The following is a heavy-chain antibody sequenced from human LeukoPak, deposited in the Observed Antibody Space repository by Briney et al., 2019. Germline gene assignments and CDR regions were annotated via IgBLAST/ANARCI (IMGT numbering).Heavy chain of an antibody. CDR3: AREDSASGRGLGS. CDR2: ISTTETT. D-gene: IGHD3-10*01. J-gene: IGHJ5*02. CDR1: GGSISSYF. Sequence: SETLSLTCTVSGGSISSYFWTWIRQPAGKGLEWIGRISTTETTHYSPSLKNRVNMSVDTSKNQFSLKMTSVTAADTAIYYRAREDSASGRGLGSWGQGTLVTVSS. V-gene: IGHV4-4*07.